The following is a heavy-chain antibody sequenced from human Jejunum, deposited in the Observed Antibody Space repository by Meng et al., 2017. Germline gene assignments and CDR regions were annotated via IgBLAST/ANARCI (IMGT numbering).Heavy chain of an antibody. CDR3: GGGLRTYYYPIEH. Sequence: GGSLSLSCAASGFTFSIYEMNWVRQAPGQGLEWVSYISSGGTTTYYADSVKGRFTISRDNARNSLYLQMDSLRDEDTAVYYCGGGLRTYYYPIEHWGQGTLVTVSS. D-gene: IGHD3-10*01. J-gene: IGHJ4*02. CDR2: ISSGGTTT. CDR1: GFTFSIYE. V-gene: IGHV3-48*03.